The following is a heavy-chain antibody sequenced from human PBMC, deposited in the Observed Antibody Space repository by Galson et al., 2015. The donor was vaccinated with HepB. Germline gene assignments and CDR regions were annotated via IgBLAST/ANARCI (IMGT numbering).Heavy chain of an antibody. V-gene: IGHV5-51*03. J-gene: IGHJ4*02. Sequence: QSGAEVKKPGESLQISCKASGYKFANYWIGWVRQMPGKGLECMGIIYPSDSDTRYSPSFQGQVTISVDKSTSTAYLQWSSLEASDTARYYCVRRGSGTYYVYWGQGTPVTVSS. D-gene: IGHD1-7*01. CDR1: GYKFANYW. CDR3: VRRGSGTYYVY. CDR2: IYPSDSDT.